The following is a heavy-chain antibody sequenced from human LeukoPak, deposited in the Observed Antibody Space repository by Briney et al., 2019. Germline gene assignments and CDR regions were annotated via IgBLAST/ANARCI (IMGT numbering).Heavy chain of an antibody. V-gene: IGHV3-72*01. CDR1: GFILSDHH. CDR3: ASAITGTTVNHY. J-gene: IGHJ4*02. CDR2: SRNKASSYTT. D-gene: IGHD1-7*01. Sequence: GGSLRLSCAASGFILSDHHMDWVRQAPGKGLEWVGRSRNKASSYTTENAASVKGRFTISRDDSKNSPYLQMNSLKAEDTAVYYCASAITGTTVNHYWGQGTLVTVSS.